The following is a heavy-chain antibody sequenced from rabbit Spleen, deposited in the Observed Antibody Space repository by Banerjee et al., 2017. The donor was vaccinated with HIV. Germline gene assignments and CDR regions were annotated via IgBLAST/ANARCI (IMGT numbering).Heavy chain of an antibody. V-gene: IGHV1S45*01. CDR2: IYTGNSKT. J-gene: IGHJ4*01. CDR1: GVSFSSGYD. CDR3: ARDAGRGDYIDGVFNL. Sequence: QEQLVESGGGLVQPEGSLTLTCKASGVSFSSGYDMCWVRQAPGKGLEWIACIYTGNSKTYYASWAKGRFTISKTSSTTVTLQMTSLTVADTATYFCARDAGRGDYIDGVFNLWGPGTLVTVS. D-gene: IGHD8-1*01.